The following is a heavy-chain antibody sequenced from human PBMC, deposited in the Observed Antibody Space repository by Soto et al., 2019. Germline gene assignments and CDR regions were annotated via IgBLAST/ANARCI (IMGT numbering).Heavy chain of an antibody. Sequence: QVQLQESGPGLVKPSQTLSLTCTVSGGSISSGDYYWSWIRQPPGKGLEWIGYIYYSGSTYYNPSLWRRVTVPVDRSKEPFALTLCSVTAADTAVYYCASNSYGYTFYAYWGQGTLVTVSS. CDR2: IYYSGST. CDR1: GGSISSGDYY. V-gene: IGHV4-30-4*01. J-gene: IGHJ4*02. D-gene: IGHD5-18*01. CDR3: ASNSYGYTFYAY.